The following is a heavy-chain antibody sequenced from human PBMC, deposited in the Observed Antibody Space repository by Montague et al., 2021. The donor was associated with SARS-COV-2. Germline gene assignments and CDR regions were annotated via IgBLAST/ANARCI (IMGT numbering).Heavy chain of an antibody. V-gene: IGHV4-39*01. Sequence: SETLSLTCTVSGGSISSSTYYWGWIRQPPGKGLEWIGSIYYSGSTYYNPSLKSRVTISVDTSKNQFSLKLSSVTAADTAVYYCARHGWGWLRLLRPFDYWGLGTLVTVSS. CDR2: IYYSGST. CDR1: GGSISSSTYY. D-gene: IGHD5-12*01. J-gene: IGHJ4*02. CDR3: ARHGWGWLRLLRPFDY.